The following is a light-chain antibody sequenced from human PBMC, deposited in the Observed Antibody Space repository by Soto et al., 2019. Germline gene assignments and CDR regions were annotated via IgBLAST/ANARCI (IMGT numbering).Light chain of an antibody. Sequence: EIVMTQFPATLSVSPGERATLSCRASQSVSTNLAWYQQKPGQAPRLLMYGASTRATGMPASFSGSGSGTELILTISSLQSEDFAVYYCQQYHKWPLTFGGGTKVDI. CDR1: QSVSTN. V-gene: IGKV3-15*01. J-gene: IGKJ4*01. CDR3: QQYHKWPLT. CDR2: GAS.